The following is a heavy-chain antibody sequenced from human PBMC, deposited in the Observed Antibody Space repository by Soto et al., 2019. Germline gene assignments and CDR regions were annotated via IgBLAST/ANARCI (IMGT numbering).Heavy chain of an antibody. D-gene: IGHD6-19*01. CDR2: ISYDGSNK. CDR3: ARDLRSSGWYGNWFDP. J-gene: IGHJ5*02. V-gene: IGHV3-30-3*01. CDR1: GFTFSSYA. Sequence: GGSLRLSCAASGFTFSSYAMHWVRQAPGKGLEWVAVISYDGSNKYYTDSVKGRFTISRDNSKNTLYLQMNSLRAEATAVYYCARDLRSSGWYGNWFDPWGQGTLVTVSS.